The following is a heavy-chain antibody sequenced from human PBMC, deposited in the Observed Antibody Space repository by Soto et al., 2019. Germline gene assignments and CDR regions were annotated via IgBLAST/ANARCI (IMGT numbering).Heavy chain of an antibody. J-gene: IGHJ4*02. Sequence: SVKVSCNASGYTFTSYAMHWVRQAPGQRLEWMGWINAGNGNTKYSQKFQGRVTITRDTSASTAYMELSSLRSEDTAVYYCAREGYSYGYGAFDYWGQGTLVTVSS. CDR2: INAGNGNT. V-gene: IGHV1-3*01. CDR3: AREGYSYGYGAFDY. CDR1: GYTFTSYA. D-gene: IGHD5-18*01.